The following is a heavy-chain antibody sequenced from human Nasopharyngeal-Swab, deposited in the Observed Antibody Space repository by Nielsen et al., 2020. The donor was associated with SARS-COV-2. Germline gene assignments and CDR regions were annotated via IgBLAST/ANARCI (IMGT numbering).Heavy chain of an antibody. D-gene: IGHD6-19*01. CDR3: ARGYSSFDP. V-gene: IGHV1-69*04. J-gene: IGHJ5*02. CDR1: GGTFSSHG. CDR2: IIPMLGIV. Sequence: SVKVSCKASGGTFSSHGISWVRQAPGQGLEWLGRIIPMLGIVTYAQKFQARATITADKSTSTAYLDLSGLRSDDTAVYSCARGYSSFDPWGQGTLVTVSS.